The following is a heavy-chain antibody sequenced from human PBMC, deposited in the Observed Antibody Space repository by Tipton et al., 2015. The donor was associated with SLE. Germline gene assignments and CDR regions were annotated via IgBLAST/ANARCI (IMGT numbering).Heavy chain of an antibody. CDR1: GGSISRGSYY. Sequence: TLSLTCTVSGGSISRGSYYCGWIRQPAGKGLEWIGHIYTSGRTNSNPSLKNRVTISVDTSKNQFSLKLSSVTAADPAVYYCASGAGDWYFDLWGRGTLVTVSS. CDR2: IYTSGRT. CDR3: ASGAGDWYFDL. V-gene: IGHV4-61*09. J-gene: IGHJ2*01. D-gene: IGHD3-10*01.